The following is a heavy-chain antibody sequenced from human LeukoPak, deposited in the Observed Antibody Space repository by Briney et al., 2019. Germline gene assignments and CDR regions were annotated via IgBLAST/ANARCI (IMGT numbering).Heavy chain of an antibody. CDR2: ISYDGSNK. CDR1: GFTFSSYG. CDR3: AKPIVGATLSYFDY. V-gene: IGHV3-30*18. D-gene: IGHD1-26*01. Sequence: PGRSLRLSCAASGFTFSSYGMHWVRQAPGKGLERVAVISYDGSNKYYADSVKGRFTISRDNSKNTLYLQMNSLRAEDTAVYCCAKPIVGATLSYFDYWGQGTLVTVSS. J-gene: IGHJ4*02.